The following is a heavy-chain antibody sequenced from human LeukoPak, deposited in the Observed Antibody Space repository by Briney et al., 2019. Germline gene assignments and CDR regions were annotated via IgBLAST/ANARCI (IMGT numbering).Heavy chain of an antibody. D-gene: IGHD4-17*01. CDR2: IYTSGST. V-gene: IGHV4-4*07. CDR1: GGSIRSYY. Sequence: SETLSLTCTVSGGSIRSYYWSWIRQPAGKGLEWIGRIYTSGSTNYNPSLKSRVTMSVDTSKNQFSLKLSSVTAADTAVYYCARGIAAVTYPRDYYGMDVWGQGTTVTVSS. J-gene: IGHJ6*02. CDR3: ARGIAAVTYPRDYYGMDV.